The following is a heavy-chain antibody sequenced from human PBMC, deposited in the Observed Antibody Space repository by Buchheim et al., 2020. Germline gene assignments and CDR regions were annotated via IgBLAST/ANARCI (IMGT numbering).Heavy chain of an antibody. V-gene: IGHV3-74*01. J-gene: IGHJ4*02. Sequence: EVQLVESGGGLVQPGGSLRLSCAASGFTFSSYWMHWVRQAPGKGLVWVPRINSDGSSTSYADSVKGRFTISRDNAKNTMYLQMNSLRAEDTAVYYCARGSASTMIVVDIDYWGQGTL. CDR1: GFTFSSYW. CDR2: INSDGSST. CDR3: ARGSASTMIVVDIDY. D-gene: IGHD3-22*01.